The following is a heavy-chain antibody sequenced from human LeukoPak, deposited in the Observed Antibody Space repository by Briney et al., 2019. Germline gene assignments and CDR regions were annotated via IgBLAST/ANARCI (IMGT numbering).Heavy chain of an antibody. CDR1: GFVFSTYW. D-gene: IGHD3/OR15-3a*01. J-gene: IGHJ4*02. CDR2: INLDGTEE. Sequence: GGSLRLSCAASGFVFSTYWVTWVRQAPGKGLEWVANINLDGTEEHYVDSSLKGRFTISRDNAKNSLYLQMTSLRVEDTAVYYCASGRHDFLHWGQGTLVTVSS. V-gene: IGHV3-7*01. CDR3: ASGRHDFLH.